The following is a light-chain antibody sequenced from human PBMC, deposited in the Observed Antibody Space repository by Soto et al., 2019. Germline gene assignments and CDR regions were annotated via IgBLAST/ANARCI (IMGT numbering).Light chain of an antibody. V-gene: IGKV3-20*01. CDR1: QSVSSSY. CDR3: PQDATSPPWT. J-gene: IGKJ1*01. Sequence: KATLSCRASQSVSSSYLAWYQQKPGQAPRLLIYGAASRATGVPDRFSGSGSETDFTLTISRLEPEDFAMHYCPQDATSPPWT. CDR2: GAA.